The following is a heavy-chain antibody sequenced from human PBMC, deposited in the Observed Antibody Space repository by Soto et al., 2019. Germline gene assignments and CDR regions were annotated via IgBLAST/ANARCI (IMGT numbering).Heavy chain of an antibody. J-gene: IGHJ3*02. CDR1: GDSISSDYYH. Sequence: SETLSLTCTVSGDSISSDYYHWTLIRQSPGKGLEWIGYIHHSGSILYNPSLKSRVTISVDTSKNQFSLHQTSVTAADAAVYYCARGTQFDKTGGYCSGGSGYSEIPAFDIWGQGTMVTVSS. D-gene: IGHD2-15*01. CDR2: IHHSGSI. V-gene: IGHV4-30-4*08. CDR3: ARGTQFDKTGGYCSGGSGYSEIPAFDI.